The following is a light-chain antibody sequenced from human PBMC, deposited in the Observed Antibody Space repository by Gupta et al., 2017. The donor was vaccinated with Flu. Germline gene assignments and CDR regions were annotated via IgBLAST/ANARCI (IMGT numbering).Light chain of an antibody. CDR3: YSTDSSGNHRV. V-gene: IGLV3-10*01. J-gene: IGLJ3*02. CDR1: ALPKKF. CDR2: EDI. Sequence: SGDALPKKFAYWYQQKSGQAPVLVIYEDIKRPSGIPERFSGSSSGTVATLTISRAQVEDEGDYYCYSTDSSGNHRVFGGGTKLTVL.